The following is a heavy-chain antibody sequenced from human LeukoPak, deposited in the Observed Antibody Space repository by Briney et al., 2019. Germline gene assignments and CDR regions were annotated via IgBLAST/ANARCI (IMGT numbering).Heavy chain of an antibody. CDR3: ARNDSSLGAGAFDI. D-gene: IGHD6-19*01. CDR2: VYYSGST. Sequence: PSETLSLTCTVSGGSISSSSLYWDWIRQPPGKGLEWIGTVYYSGSTYYNPSLKSRVTISVDTSKNQFSLKLSSVTAADTAVYYCARNDSSLGAGAFDIWGQGTMVTVSS. CDR1: GGSISSSSLY. J-gene: IGHJ3*02. V-gene: IGHV4-39*01.